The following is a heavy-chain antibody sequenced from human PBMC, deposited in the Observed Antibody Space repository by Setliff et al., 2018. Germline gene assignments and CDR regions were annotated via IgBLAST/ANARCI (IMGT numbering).Heavy chain of an antibody. D-gene: IGHD3-22*01. CDR3: ARGRYYESNSYYFPFDF. CDR1: GDSIFDNY. V-gene: IGHV4-59*08. Sequence: SETLSLTCSVSGDSIFDNYWSWIRQSPGRGLEWIAYISYTGSTNYNPSLKSRVTISLDTSKNHFSLTLSSVTAADTAVYYCARGRYYESNSYYFPFDFWGQGMLVTVSS. J-gene: IGHJ4*02. CDR2: ISYTGST.